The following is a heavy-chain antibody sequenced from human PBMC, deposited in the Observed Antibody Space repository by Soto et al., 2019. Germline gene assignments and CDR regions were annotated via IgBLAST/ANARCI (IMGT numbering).Heavy chain of an antibody. CDR3: ARQRAVAARPVWFDP. V-gene: IGHV4-39*01. D-gene: IGHD6-6*01. CDR1: GGSMSSSSYF. J-gene: IGHJ5*02. CDR2: IHYTGST. Sequence: PSETLSLTCTVSGGSMSSSSYFWDWIRQPPGKGLEWIGSIHYTGSTYYNPSLQSRVTISVDTSKNQFSLKLTSVTAADTAVYYCARQRAVAARPVWFDPWGQGTLVTVSS.